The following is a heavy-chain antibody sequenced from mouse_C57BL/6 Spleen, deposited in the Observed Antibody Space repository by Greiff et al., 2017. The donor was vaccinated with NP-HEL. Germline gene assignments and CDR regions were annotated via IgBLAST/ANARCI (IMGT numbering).Heavy chain of an antibody. CDR1: GYTFTDYY. D-gene: IGHD2-4*01. CDR2: INPNNGGT. V-gene: IGHV1-26*01. CDR3: ASIYYDYDY. J-gene: IGHJ2*01. Sequence: VQLQQSGPELVKPGASVKISCKASGYTFTDYYMNWVKQSHGKSLEWIGDINPNNGGTSYNQKFKGKATLTVDKSSSTAYMELRSLTSEDSAVYYCASIYYDYDYWGQGTTLTVSS.